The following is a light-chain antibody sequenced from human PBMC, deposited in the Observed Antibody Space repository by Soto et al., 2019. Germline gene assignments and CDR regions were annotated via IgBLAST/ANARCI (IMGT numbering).Light chain of an antibody. V-gene: IGLV1-47*01. CDR1: SSNIGSNY. J-gene: IGLJ2*01. CDR3: AAWDDSLSGPV. CDR2: RNN. Sequence: QAVVTQPPSASGTPGQRVTISCSGSSSNIGSNYVYWYQQLPGTAPKLLIYRNNQRPSGVPDRFSGSKSGTSASLAISGLRSEDEDDYYCAAWDDSLSGPVFGGGTKRTVL.